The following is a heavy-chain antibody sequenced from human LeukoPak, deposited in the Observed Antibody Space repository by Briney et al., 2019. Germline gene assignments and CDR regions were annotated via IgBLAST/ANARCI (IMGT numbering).Heavy chain of an antibody. J-gene: IGHJ6*03. D-gene: IGHD1-26*01. CDR2: ITSSSRYI. V-gene: IGHV3-21*01. Sequence: PGGSLRLSCAASGFTLNNVWMHWVRQAPGKGLEWVSSITSSSRYIYYADSVRGRFTISRDNAKSSLYLQMNSLRAEDTAVYYCARDPYSGSYGDYYYYYMGVWGKGTTVTISS. CDR1: GFTLNNVW. CDR3: ARDPYSGSYGDYYYYYMGV.